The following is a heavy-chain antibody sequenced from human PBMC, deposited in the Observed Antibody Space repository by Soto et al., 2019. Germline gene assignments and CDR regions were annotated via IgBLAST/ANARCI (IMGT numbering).Heavy chain of an antibody. CDR2: TYYRSKWYN. CDR3: AREVVATMGYYYYGMEV. J-gene: IGHJ6*02. D-gene: IGHD5-12*01. V-gene: IGHV6-1*01. CDR1: GDSVSSNSAA. Sequence: SQTLSLTCAISGDSVSSNSAAWNWIRQSPSRGLEWLGRTYYRSKWYNDYAVSVKSRITINPDTSKNQFSLQLNSVTPEDTAVYYCAREVVATMGYYYYGMEVWGQGTTVTVSS.